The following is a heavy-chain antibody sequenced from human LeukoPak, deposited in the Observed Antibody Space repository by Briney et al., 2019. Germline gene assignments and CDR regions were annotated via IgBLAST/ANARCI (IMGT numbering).Heavy chain of an antibody. J-gene: IGHJ3*02. CDR2: IKQDGSEK. V-gene: IGHV3-7*01. CDR1: GFTFSSYW. D-gene: IGHD6-19*01. CDR3: ARSSGWYKWAFDI. Sequence: GGSLRLSCAASGFTFSSYWMSWVRQAPGKGLEWVANIKQDGSEKYYVDSVKGRFTISRDNAKNSLYLQMNSLRAEDTAVYYCARSSGWYKWAFDIWGQGTMVTVSS.